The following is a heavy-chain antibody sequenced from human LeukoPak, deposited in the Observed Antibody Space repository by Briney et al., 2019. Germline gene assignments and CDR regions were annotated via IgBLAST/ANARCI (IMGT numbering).Heavy chain of an antibody. J-gene: IGHJ4*02. CDR3: ARDFYFEWCSQFDY. Sequence: PGGSLRLSCAASGLTFSNYWMSWVRQAPGKGLEWVANIKQDGSVKYYVDSVKGRFTISRDNAKNSLSLQMNSLRAEDTAIYYCARDFYFEWCSQFDYWGQGILVTVSS. D-gene: IGHD3-9*01. CDR2: IKQDGSVK. CDR1: GLTFSNYW. V-gene: IGHV3-7*01.